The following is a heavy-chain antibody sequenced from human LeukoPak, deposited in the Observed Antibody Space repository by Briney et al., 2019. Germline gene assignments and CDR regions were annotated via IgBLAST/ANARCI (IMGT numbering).Heavy chain of an antibody. J-gene: IGHJ3*02. CDR2: ISYDGSNK. V-gene: IGHV3-30-3*01. CDR3: ARAVFDYYDSSGYEDAFDI. Sequence: GGSLRLSCAASGFTFSSYAMHWVRQAPGKGLEWVAVISYDGSNKYYADSVKGRFTISRDNAKNSLYLQMNSLRAEDTAVYYCARAVFDYYDSSGYEDAFDIWGQGTMVTVSS. CDR1: GFTFSSYA. D-gene: IGHD3-22*01.